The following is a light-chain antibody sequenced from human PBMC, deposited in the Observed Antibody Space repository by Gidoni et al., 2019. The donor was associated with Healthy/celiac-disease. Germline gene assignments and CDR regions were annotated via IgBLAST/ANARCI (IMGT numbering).Light chain of an antibody. Sequence: DIQITQSPSSLSASVVDRVTITCRASQGISSYLNWYQQKPGKAPKLLIYAASSLQSGVPSRFSGSGSGTDFTLTISSLQPEDFATYYCQQCYITPKTFGQGTKVEIK. V-gene: IGKV1-39*01. CDR3: QQCYITPKT. CDR2: AAS. CDR1: QGISSY. J-gene: IGKJ1*01.